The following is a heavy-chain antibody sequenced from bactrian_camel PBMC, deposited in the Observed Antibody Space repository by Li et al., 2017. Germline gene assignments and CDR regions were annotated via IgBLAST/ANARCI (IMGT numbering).Heavy chain of an antibody. CDR3: AADRLTSLVVGGCAYTEYHY. D-gene: IGHD5*01. CDR2: IHNDGTT. J-gene: IGHJ4*01. V-gene: IGHV3S53*01. CDR1: GYTYDPYC. Sequence: HVQLVESGGGSVQPGGSLTLSCAASGYTYDPYCMGWFRQFPGKKREAVAHIHNDGTTTYADSVKGRFTISRGSANNTLYLQMNSLKLEDSAMYYCAADRLTSLVVGGCAYTEYHYWGQGTQVTVS.